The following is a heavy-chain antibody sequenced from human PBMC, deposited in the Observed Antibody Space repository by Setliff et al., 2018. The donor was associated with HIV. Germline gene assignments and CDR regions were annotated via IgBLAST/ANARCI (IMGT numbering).Heavy chain of an antibody. Sequence: GASVKVSCKTSGYTFTNYYMHWMRQAPGQGLEWMGVVNTVDGGASYAQKFQGRLTVTRDTSTSTVYMELSSLRSEDTAVYYCAREGQVVVTAKGFDYWGLGTLVTVSS. D-gene: IGHD2-15*01. CDR1: GYTFTNYY. CDR2: VNTVDGGA. V-gene: IGHV1-46*01. J-gene: IGHJ4*02. CDR3: AREGQVVVTAKGFDY.